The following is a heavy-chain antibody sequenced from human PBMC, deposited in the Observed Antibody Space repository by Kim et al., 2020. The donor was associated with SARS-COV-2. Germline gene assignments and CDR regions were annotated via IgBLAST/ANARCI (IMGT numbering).Heavy chain of an antibody. CDR2: ISSSGSTI. J-gene: IGHJ4*02. D-gene: IGHD3-22*01. CDR1: GFTFSDYY. CDR3: ARASRDYYDSSGSLDY. Sequence: GGSLRLSCAASGFTFSDYYMSWIRQAPGKGLEWVSYISSSGSTIYYADSVKGRFTISRDNAKNSLYLQMNSLRAEDTAVYYCARASRDYYDSSGSLDYWGQGTLVTVSS. V-gene: IGHV3-11*04.